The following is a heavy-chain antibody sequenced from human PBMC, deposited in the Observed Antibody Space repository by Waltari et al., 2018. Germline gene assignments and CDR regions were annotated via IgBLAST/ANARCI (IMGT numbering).Heavy chain of an antibody. D-gene: IGHD6-19*01. Sequence: QVQLVQSGAEEKKPGASETGSCKASGYTFTSYAMHWVRQATGQRLEWMGGINAGNGNTKYSQEFQGRGTITRDTSASTAYMELSSLRSEDTAVYYCSSEVAGTPVYYYGMDVWGQGTTVTVSS. CDR1: GYTFTSYA. J-gene: IGHJ6*02. V-gene: IGHV1-3*05. CDR3: SSEVAGTPVYYYGMDV. CDR2: INAGNGNT.